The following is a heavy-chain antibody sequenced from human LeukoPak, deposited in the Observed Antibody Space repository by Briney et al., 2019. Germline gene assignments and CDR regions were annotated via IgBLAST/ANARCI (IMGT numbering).Heavy chain of an antibody. D-gene: IGHD1-14*01. CDR2: IWYDGSNK. CDR3: AREYRDYYYYGMDV. J-gene: IGHJ6*02. Sequence: GGSLRLSCAASGFTFSSYGMHWVRQAPGKGLEWVAVIWYDGSNKYYADSVKGRFTISRDNSKNTLYLQMNGLRAEDTAVYYCAREYRDYYYYGMDVWGQGTTVTVSS. CDR1: GFTFSSYG. V-gene: IGHV3-33*01.